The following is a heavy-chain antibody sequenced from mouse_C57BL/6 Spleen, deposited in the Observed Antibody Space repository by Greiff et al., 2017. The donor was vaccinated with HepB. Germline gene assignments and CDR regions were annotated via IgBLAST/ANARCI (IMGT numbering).Heavy chain of an antibody. CDR2: IYPRSGNT. J-gene: IGHJ2*01. V-gene: IGHV1-81*01. Sequence: VKVVESGAELARPGASVKLSCKASGYTFTSYGISWVKQRTGQGLEWIGEIYPRSGNTYYNEKFKGKATLTADKSSSTAYMELRSLTSEDSAVYFCARGDSSGYVDYWGQGTTLTVSS. CDR3: ARGDSSGYVDY. CDR1: GYTFTSYG. D-gene: IGHD3-2*02.